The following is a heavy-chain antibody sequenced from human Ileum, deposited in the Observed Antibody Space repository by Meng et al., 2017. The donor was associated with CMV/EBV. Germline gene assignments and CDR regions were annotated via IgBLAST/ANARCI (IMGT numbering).Heavy chain of an antibody. CDR2: MNPNSGNT. J-gene: IGHJ6*02. V-gene: IGHV1-8*01. Sequence: ASVKVSCKASGYTFTSYDINWVRQATGQGLEWMGWMNPNSGNTGYAQKFQGRVTMTRNTSISTAYIELSSLRSEDTAVYYCARGRPALVPAAIWGYYYYYGMDVWGQGTTVTVSS. D-gene: IGHD2-2*02. CDR3: ARGRPALVPAAIWGYYYYYGMDV. CDR1: GYTFTSYD.